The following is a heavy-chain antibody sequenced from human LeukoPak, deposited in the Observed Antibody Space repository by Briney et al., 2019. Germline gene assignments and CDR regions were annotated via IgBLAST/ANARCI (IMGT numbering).Heavy chain of an antibody. V-gene: IGHV4-34*01. CDR3: ARDLGARFES. Sequence: SETLSLTCAVYGGSFTDYYWSWIRQPPGKGLEWIGEINHSGSTNYSPSLKSRVTISVDTSKNQFSLKLSSVTTSDTALYYCARDLGARFESWGQGILVTVSS. D-gene: IGHD3-16*01. CDR2: INHSGST. CDR1: GGSFTDYY. J-gene: IGHJ4*02.